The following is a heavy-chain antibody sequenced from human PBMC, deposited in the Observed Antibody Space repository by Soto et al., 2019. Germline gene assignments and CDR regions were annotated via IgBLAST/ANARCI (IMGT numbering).Heavy chain of an antibody. CDR2: IVVGSGNT. CDR3: AALEVGYLFMDV. Sequence: ASVKVSCKASGFTFTSSAMQWVRQARGQRLEWIGWIVVGSGNTNYAEKFQERVTITRDMSTSTAYMELSSLRSEDTAVYYCAALEVGYLFMDVWGQGTTVTVSS. V-gene: IGHV1-58*02. J-gene: IGHJ6*02. D-gene: IGHD6-25*01. CDR1: GFTFTSSA.